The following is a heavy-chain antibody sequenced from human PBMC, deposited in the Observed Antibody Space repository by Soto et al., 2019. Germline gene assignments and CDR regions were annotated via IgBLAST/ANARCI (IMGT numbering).Heavy chain of an antibody. CDR2: ISGSGGST. V-gene: IGHV3-23*01. J-gene: IGHJ4*02. CDR3: AKRAWGYFYFDY. CDR1: GFTFSSYA. D-gene: IGHD1-26*01. Sequence: GGSLRLSCAASGFTFSSYAMSWVRQAPGKGLEWVSVISGSGGSTYYADSVKDRFTISRDNSKNTLYLQMNSLRAEDTAAYYCAKRAWGYFYFDYWGQGTLVTVSS.